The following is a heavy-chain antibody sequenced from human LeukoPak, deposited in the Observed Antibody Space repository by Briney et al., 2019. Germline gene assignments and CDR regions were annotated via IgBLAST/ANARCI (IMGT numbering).Heavy chain of an antibody. J-gene: IGHJ5*02. CDR2: IYFSGST. CDR3: ARTPTYCGGDCYYFDP. D-gene: IGHD2-21*02. V-gene: IGHV4-39*07. Sequence: PSETLSLTCSVSGDSISSSSYYWGWIRQPPGKGLDWIGSIYFSGSTYYNPSLKSRVTISVDRSKNQFSLELSSVTAADTAMYFCARTPTYCGGDCYYFDPWGQGTLVTVSS. CDR1: GDSISSSSYY.